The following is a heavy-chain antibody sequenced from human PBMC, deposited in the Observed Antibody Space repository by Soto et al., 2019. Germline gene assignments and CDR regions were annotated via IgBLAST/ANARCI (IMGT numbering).Heavy chain of an antibody. CDR1: GFSLSTSGMC. CDR2: IDWDDDK. CDR3: ARIWSSGWYLDY. D-gene: IGHD6-19*01. V-gene: IGHV2-70*11. Sequence: PTLVNPTQTLTLTCTFSGFSLSTSGMCVSWIRQPPGKALEWLARIDWDDDKYYSTSLKTRLTISKDTSKNQVVLTMTNMDPVDTATYYCARIWSSGWYLDYWGQGTLVTVSS. J-gene: IGHJ4*02.